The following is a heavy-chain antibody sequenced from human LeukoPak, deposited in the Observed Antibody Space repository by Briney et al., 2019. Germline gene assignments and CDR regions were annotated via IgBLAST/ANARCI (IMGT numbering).Heavy chain of an antibody. J-gene: IGHJ4*02. V-gene: IGHV3-23*01. D-gene: IGHD6-13*01. CDR2: LSGRGDTT. Sequence: PGRSLRLSCAASGFTFSNCAMSWVRQAPGKGVEWVSGLSGRGDTTYYADSVKGRFTISRDNSKNTLYLQMNSLRAEDTAVYYCAKSVKYSSSWYDYWGQGTLVTVSS. CDR3: AKSVKYSSSWYDY. CDR1: GFTFSNCA.